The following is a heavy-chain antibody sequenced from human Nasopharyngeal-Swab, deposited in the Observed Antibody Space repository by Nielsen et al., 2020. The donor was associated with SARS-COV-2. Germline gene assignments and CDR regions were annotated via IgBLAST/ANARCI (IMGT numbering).Heavy chain of an antibody. J-gene: IGHJ6*02. CDR2: ISSSGSTR. V-gene: IGHV3-48*03. D-gene: IGHD3-10*01. CDR3: ARGITMIRGATRYYYGMDV. Sequence: WIRQPPGKGLEWVSYISSSGSTRYYADSVKGRFTISRDNAKNSLYPQMNSLRAEDTAVYYCARGITMIRGATRYYYGMDVWGQGTTVTVSS.